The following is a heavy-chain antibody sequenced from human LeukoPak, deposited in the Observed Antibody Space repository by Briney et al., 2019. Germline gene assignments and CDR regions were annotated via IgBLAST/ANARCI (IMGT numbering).Heavy chain of an antibody. V-gene: IGHV1-2*02. CDR3: ARVSTSGYRDWLDP. CDR2: IYPKSGGT. CDR1: GYTFADYY. Sequence: ASVKVSCKASGYTFADYYIHWVRQAPGQGLEWMGWIYPKSGGTNSAQKFQGRVTMTRDTSISTAYMELGRLKFDDTAVYYCARVSTSGYRDWLDPWGQGTLVTVSS. J-gene: IGHJ5*02. D-gene: IGHD3-9*01.